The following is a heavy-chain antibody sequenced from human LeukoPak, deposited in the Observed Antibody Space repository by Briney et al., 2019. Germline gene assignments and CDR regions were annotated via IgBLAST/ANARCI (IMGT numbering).Heavy chain of an antibody. Sequence: SETLSLTCTVSGGSISSSSYYWGWIRQPPGKGLEWIGSIYYSGSTYYNPSLKSRVTISVDTSKNQFSLKLSSVTAADTAVYYCARHSSSSGWGYWGQGTLVTVSS. J-gene: IGHJ4*02. CDR1: GGSISSSSYY. CDR3: ARHSSSSGWGY. D-gene: IGHD6-19*01. CDR2: IYYSGST. V-gene: IGHV4-39*01.